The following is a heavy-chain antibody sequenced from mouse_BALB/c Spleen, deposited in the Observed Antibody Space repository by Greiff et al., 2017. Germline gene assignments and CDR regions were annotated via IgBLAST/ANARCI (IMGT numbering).Heavy chain of an antibody. CDR1: GFTFSSYT. V-gene: IGHV5-9*03. Sequence: EVHLVESGGGLVKPGGSLKLSCAASGFTFSSYTMSWVRQTPEKRLEWVATISSGGGNTYYPDSVKGRFTISRDNAKNNLYLQMSSLRSEDTALYYCARFNYYGSSWYFDVWGAGTTVTVSS. D-gene: IGHD1-1*01. CDR2: ISSGGGNT. J-gene: IGHJ1*01. CDR3: ARFNYYGSSWYFDV.